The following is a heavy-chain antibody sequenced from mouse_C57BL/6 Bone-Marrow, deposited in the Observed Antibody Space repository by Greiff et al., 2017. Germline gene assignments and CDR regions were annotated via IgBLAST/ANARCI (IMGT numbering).Heavy chain of an antibody. V-gene: IGHV1-64*01. CDR3: AHSLMGNYWYFEV. J-gene: IGHJ1*03. Sequence: VKLQQPGAELVKPGASVKLSCKASGYTFTSYWMHWVKQRPGQGLEWIGMIHPNSGSTNYNEKFKSKATLTVDKSSSTAYMQLSSLTSEDSAVYYCAHSLMGNYWYFEVWGTGTTVTVAS. CDR2: IHPNSGST. CDR1: GYTFTSYW. D-gene: IGHD1-1*02.